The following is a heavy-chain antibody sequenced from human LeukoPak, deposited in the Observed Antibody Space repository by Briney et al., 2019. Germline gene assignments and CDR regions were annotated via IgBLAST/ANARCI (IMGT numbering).Heavy chain of an antibody. CDR2: ISSSSSYI. J-gene: IGHJ4*02. D-gene: IGHD6-13*01. V-gene: IGHV3-21*01. CDR3: ARGSGYSSSWYNYYFDY. CDR1: GFTFSSYS. Sequence: GGSLRLSCAASGFTFSSYSMNWVRQAPGKGLEWVSSISSSSSYIYYADSVKGRFTISRDNAKNSLYLQMNSLRAEDTAVYYCARGSGYSSSWYNYYFDYWGQGTLVTVSS.